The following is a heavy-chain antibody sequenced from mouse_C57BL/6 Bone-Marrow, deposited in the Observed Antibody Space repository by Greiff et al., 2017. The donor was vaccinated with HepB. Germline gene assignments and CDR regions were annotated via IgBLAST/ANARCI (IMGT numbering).Heavy chain of an antibody. V-gene: IGHV1-26*01. CDR1: GYTFTDYY. Sequence: EVQLQQSGPELVKPGASVKISCKASGYTFTDYYMNWVKQSHVKSLEWIGDINPNNGGTSYNQKFKGKATLTVDKSSSTAYMELRSLTSEDSAVYYCARSFPWYFDVWGTGTTVTVSS. CDR2: INPNNGGT. J-gene: IGHJ1*03. CDR3: ARSFPWYFDV.